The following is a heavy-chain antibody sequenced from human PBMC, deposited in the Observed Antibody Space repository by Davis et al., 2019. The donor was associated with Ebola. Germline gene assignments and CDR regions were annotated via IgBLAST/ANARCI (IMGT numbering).Heavy chain of an antibody. D-gene: IGHD3-22*01. Sequence: SETLSLTCAVYGGSFSGYYWSWIRQPPGKGLEWIGEINHSGSTNYNPSLKSRVTISVDTSKNQFSLKLSPVTAADTAVYYCARGYYDSSGYPRLGYYGMDVWGQGTTVTVSS. CDR1: GGSFSGYY. CDR2: INHSGST. CDR3: ARGYYDSSGYPRLGYYGMDV. V-gene: IGHV4-34*01. J-gene: IGHJ6*02.